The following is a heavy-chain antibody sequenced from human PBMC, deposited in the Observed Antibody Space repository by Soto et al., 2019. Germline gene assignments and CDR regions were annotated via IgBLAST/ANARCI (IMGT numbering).Heavy chain of an antibody. Sequence: QLVESGGGVVQPGGSLTLSCAASGFSLDSYAMHWVRQAPGKGHEWLAVVSYDGKNIYYGDSVKGRFTISKDDSKNTLYLRMSSLTAEVTATYSCARDYGALPCDRIQHWGRGTLVTVSS. CDR3: ARDYGALPCDRIQH. J-gene: IGHJ1*01. V-gene: IGHV3-30*03. CDR1: GFSLDSYA. D-gene: IGHD3-10*01. CDR2: VSYDGKNI.